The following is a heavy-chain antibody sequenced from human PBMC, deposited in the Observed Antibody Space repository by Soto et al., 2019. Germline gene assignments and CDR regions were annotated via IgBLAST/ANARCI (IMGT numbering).Heavy chain of an antibody. V-gene: IGHV1-2*02. CDR3: ARGFYGSDYYGMDV. D-gene: IGHD3-10*01. CDR1: GYTFTGYY. CDR2: INPNSGGT. Sequence: ASVKVSCKASGYTFTGYYIHWVRQAPGQGLEWMAWINPNSGGTKFAQKFQDRVSVTRDTSISTAYLELTSLTSDDTAVYYCARGFYGSDYYGMDVWGQGTTVTVSS. J-gene: IGHJ6*02.